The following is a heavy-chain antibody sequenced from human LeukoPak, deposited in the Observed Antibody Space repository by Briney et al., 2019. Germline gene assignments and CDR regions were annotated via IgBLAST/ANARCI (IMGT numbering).Heavy chain of an antibody. D-gene: IGHD2-2*01. CDR1: GGSISSGGYY. CDR3: ARVNTEYQLHYFDY. CDR2: IYYSGST. Sequence: PSETLSLTCTVSGGSISSGGYYWSWIRPHPGKGLEWIGYIYYSGSTYYNPSLKSRVTISVDTSKNQFSLKLSSVTAADTAVYYCARVNTEYQLHYFDYWGQGTLVTVSS. V-gene: IGHV4-31*03. J-gene: IGHJ4*02.